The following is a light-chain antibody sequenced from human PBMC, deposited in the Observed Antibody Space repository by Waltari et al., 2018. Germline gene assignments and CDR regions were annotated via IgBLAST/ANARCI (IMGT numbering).Light chain of an antibody. CDR2: DAS. Sequence: EVVLTQSPATLSLSPGERATLSCRASQSVSNYLAWYQQKPGQAPRLLISDASNRATGVPARFSGSGSGTDFTLSITSLEPEDVALYYCQQRYDWPSIAFGQGTRLGIK. J-gene: IGKJ5*01. V-gene: IGKV3-11*01. CDR3: QQRYDWPSIA. CDR1: QSVSNY.